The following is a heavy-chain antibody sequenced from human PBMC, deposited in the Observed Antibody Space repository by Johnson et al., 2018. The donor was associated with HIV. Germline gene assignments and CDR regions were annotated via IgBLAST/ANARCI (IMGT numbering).Heavy chain of an antibody. CDR3: NTHKEYQQFWGSSGWYESGAFDI. D-gene: IGHD6-19*01. V-gene: IGHV3-13*01. J-gene: IGHJ3*02. CDR1: GFTFSSYD. CDR2: IGTAGDT. Sequence: VQLVESGGGLVQPGGSLRLSCAASGFTFSSYDMHWVRQATGKGLEWVSAIGTAGDTYYPGSVKGRFTISRDDSKNTLYLQMTSLKTEDTAVYYCNTHKEYQQFWGSSGWYESGAFDIWGQGTMVTVSS.